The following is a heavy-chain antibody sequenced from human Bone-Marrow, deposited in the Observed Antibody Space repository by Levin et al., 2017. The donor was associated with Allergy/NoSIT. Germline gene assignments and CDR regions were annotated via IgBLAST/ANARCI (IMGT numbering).Heavy chain of an antibody. D-gene: IGHD2-15*01. CDR1: GYTFTSYG. V-gene: IGHV1-18*01. CDR2: ISASNGNS. Sequence: PGASVKVSCKTSGYTFTSYGISWVRQAPGQGLEWMGWISASNGNSHYTQTLQGRVTMTTDTSTSTAYMELRSLTSDDTAVYYCARDLQGVVVIVAAHHGLDSWGQGTLVTVSS. CDR3: ARDLQGVVVIVAAHHGLDS. J-gene: IGHJ4*02.